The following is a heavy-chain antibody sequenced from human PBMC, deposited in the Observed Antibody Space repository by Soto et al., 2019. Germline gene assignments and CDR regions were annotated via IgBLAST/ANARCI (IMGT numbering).Heavy chain of an antibody. V-gene: IGHV1-8*01. Sequence: QVQLVQSGAEVKKPGASVKVSCKASGYTFTSYDINWVRQATGQGLEWMGWMNPNSGNTGYAQKFQGRVTMTRNTSISTAYMELSSLRSEDTAVYYCARTGAVPAARSGYWFDPWGQGTLVTVSS. CDR2: MNPNSGNT. CDR1: GYTFTSYD. J-gene: IGHJ5*02. CDR3: ARTGAVPAARSGYWFDP. D-gene: IGHD2-2*01.